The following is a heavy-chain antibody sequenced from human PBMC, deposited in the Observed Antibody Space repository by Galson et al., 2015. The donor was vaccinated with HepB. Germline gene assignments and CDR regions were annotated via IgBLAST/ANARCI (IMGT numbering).Heavy chain of an antibody. V-gene: IGHV1-69*06. D-gene: IGHD5-18*01. J-gene: IGHJ5*02. Sequence: SVKVSCKASGGTFSSYAISWVRQAPGQGLEWMGGIIPIFGTANYAQKFQGRVTITADKSTSTAYMELSSLRSEDTAVYYCAREDTAMVFTWFDPWGQGTLVTVSS. CDR2: IIPIFGTA. CDR3: AREDTAMVFTWFDP. CDR1: GGTFSSYA.